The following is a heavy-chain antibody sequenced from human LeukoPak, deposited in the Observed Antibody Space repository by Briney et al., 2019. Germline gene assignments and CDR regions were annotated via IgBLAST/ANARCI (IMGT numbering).Heavy chain of an antibody. Sequence: WASVKVSCKASGYTFTSYGISWVRQAPGQGLEWMGWISAYNGNTNYAQKLQGRVTMTTDTSTSTAYMELRSLRSDDTAVYYCARQGYGGHSRGAADYWGQGTLVTVSS. CDR2: ISAYNGNT. V-gene: IGHV1-18*01. CDR3: ARQGYGGHSRGAADY. D-gene: IGHD4-23*01. J-gene: IGHJ4*02. CDR1: GYTFTSYG.